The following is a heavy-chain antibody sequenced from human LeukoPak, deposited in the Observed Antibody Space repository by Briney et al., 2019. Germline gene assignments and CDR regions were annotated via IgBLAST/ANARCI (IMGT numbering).Heavy chain of an antibody. CDR3: ARVGGLVPGYSSGWYRGFDY. J-gene: IGHJ4*02. V-gene: IGHV1-2*02. CDR1: GYTFTGYY. D-gene: IGHD6-19*01. Sequence: ASVKVSCKASGYTFTGYYMHWVRQAPGQGLEWMGWINPNSGGTNYAQKFQGRVTMTRDTSISTAYMELSRLRSDDTAVYYCARVGGLVPGYSSGWYRGFDYWSQGTLVTVSS. CDR2: INPNSGGT.